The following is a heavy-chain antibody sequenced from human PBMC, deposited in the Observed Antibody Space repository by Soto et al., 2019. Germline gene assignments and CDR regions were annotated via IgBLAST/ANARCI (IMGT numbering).Heavy chain of an antibody. CDR2: IYYSGST. V-gene: IGHV4-31*03. Sequence: QVKLQESGPGLVKPSQTLSLTCTVSGGSISSGGYYWSWIRQHPGKGLEWIGYIYYSGSTYYNPSLNSRVTISVDKSKNKFSLKLSSVTAADTAVYYCARVGGANWFDPWGQGTLVTVSS. J-gene: IGHJ5*02. D-gene: IGHD3-16*01. CDR1: GGSISSGGYY. CDR3: ARVGGANWFDP.